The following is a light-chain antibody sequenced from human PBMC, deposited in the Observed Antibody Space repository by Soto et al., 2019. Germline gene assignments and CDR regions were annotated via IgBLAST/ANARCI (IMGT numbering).Light chain of an antibody. J-gene: IGKJ1*01. Sequence: EIVMTQSPATLSVSPGERATLSCRATQSVSSNLAWYQQKPGQAPRLLIYGASTRATGLPARFSGSGSGTEFTLTISSLQPEDFAVYYCQQYNNGWTFGQGTKVEIK. CDR3: QQYNNGWT. V-gene: IGKV3-15*01. CDR2: GAS. CDR1: QSVSSN.